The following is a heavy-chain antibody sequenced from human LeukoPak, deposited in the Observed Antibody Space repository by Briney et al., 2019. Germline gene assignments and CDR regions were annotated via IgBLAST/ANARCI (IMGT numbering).Heavy chain of an antibody. V-gene: IGHV4-34*01. CDR1: GGSFSGYY. J-gene: IGHJ4*02. CDR3: ARSFSTRSALSIY. CDR2: INHSGST. D-gene: IGHD2-2*01. Sequence: SETMSLTCAVYGGSFSGYYWSWIRQPPGKGLEWIGEINHSGSTNYNPSLKSRVTISVDTSKNQFSLKLSSVTAADTAVYYCARSFSTRSALSIYWGQGTLVTVYS.